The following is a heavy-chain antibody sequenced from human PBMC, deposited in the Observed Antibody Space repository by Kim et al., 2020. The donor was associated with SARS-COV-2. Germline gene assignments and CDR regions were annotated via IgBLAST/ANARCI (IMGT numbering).Heavy chain of an antibody. J-gene: IGHJ5*02. CDR1: GFTFSSYD. CDR2: IGTAGDT. CDR3: ARALTYGSGSYNWRWFDP. D-gene: IGHD3-10*01. Sequence: GGSLRLSCAASGFTFSSYDMHWVRQATGKGLEWVSAIGTAGDTYYPGSVKGRFTISRENAKNSLYLQMNSLRAGDTAVYYCARALTYGSGSYNWRWFDPWGQGTLVTVSS. V-gene: IGHV3-13*01.